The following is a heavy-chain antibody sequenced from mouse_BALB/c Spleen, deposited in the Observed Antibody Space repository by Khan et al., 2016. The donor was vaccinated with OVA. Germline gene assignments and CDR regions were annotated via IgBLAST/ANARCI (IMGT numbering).Heavy chain of an antibody. D-gene: IGHD2-14*01. CDR2: INPRSDYT. J-gene: IGHJ4*01. CDR3: ARRTTGYAMDY. V-gene: IGHV1-4*01. CDR1: GYTFPSNT. Sequence: QVQLQQSGAELARPGASVKMSCKASGYTFPSNTMHWVKKRPGQGLEWIGYINPRSDYTIYNQKFKEKATLTADISSTTAYMQLSSLTSDDSAVYYCARRTTGYAMDYWGQGTSVTVSS.